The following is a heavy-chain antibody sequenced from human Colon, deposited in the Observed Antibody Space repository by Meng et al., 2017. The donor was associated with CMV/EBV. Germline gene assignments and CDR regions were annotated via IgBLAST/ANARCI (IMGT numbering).Heavy chain of an antibody. D-gene: IGHD2-21*02. CDR2: INTIGTYT. CDR3: ARARCGVHCRAPYYYYIDV. V-gene: IGHV3-11*06. J-gene: IGHJ6*03. Sequence: GGSLRLSCAASGFTFSDYSMAWIRQAPRKGLEWVSVINTIGTYTNYADSVRGRFTISRDNAKTSLYLQMDSLRPDDTSVYYCARARCGVHCRAPYYYYIDVWGKGTTVTVSS. CDR1: GFTFSDYS.